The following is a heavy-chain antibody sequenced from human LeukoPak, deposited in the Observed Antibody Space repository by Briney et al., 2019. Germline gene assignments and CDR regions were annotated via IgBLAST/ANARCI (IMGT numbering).Heavy chain of an antibody. CDR3: AKDEDGSPSSSIWSSFDY. V-gene: IGHV3-23*01. Sequence: PGGSLRLSCAASGFTFSSYAMSWVRQAPGKGLEWVSAISGSGGSTYYADSVKGRFTISRDNSKNTLYLQMNSLRAEDTAVYYCAKDEDGSPSSSIWSSFDYWGLGTLVTVSS. CDR1: GFTFSSYA. J-gene: IGHJ4*02. D-gene: IGHD6-13*01. CDR2: ISGSGGST.